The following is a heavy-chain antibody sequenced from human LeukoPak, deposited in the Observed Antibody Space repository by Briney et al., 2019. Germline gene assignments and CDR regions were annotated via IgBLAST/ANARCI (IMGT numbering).Heavy chain of an antibody. CDR1: GGSISTYY. CDR3: ARGGAARLHFQN. D-gene: IGHD6-6*01. V-gene: IGHV4-59*01. Sequence: SETLSLTCTVSGGSISTYYWNWIRQPPGKGLEWIGYIYHSGSTNYNPSPQSRVTISVDTSKNQFSLNLNSVTAADTAVYYCARGGAARLHFQNWGQGTLVTVSS. CDR2: IYHSGST. J-gene: IGHJ1*01.